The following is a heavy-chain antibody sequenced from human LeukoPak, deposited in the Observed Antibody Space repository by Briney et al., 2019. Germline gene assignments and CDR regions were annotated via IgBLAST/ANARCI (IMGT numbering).Heavy chain of an antibody. V-gene: IGHV1-8*03. J-gene: IGHJ3*02. CDR3: ARGSQRDAFDI. CDR1: GYTFTSYD. CDR2: MNPNSGNT. Sequence: GASVKVSCKASGYTFTSYDINWVRQATGQGLEWMGWMNPNSGNTGYAQKFQGRVTITGNTSISTAYMELSSLRSEDTAVYFCARGSQRDAFDIWGQGTMATVSS.